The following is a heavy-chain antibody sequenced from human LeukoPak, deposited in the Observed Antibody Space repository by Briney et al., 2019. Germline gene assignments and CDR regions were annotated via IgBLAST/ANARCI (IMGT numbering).Heavy chain of an antibody. D-gene: IGHD6-19*01. V-gene: IGHV1-24*01. J-gene: IGHJ6*02. Sequence: ASVKVSCKVSGYTLTELFMHWVRQAPGKGLEWMGGFDPEDGETIYAQKFQGRVTMTEDTSTDTAYMELSSLRSEDTAVYYCATEAVADYYYGMDVWGQGTTVTVSS. CDR1: GYTLTELF. CDR3: ATEAVADYYYGMDV. CDR2: FDPEDGET.